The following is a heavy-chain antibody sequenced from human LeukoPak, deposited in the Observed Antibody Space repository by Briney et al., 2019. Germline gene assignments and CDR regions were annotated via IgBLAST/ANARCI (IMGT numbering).Heavy chain of an antibody. CDR1: GFTFSNYW. J-gene: IGHJ4*02. CDR3: ARAESGSFDY. V-gene: IGHV3-7*01. CDR2: IKTDGSEK. Sequence: GSLRLSCEGSGFTFSNYWMGWVRQAPGKGLQWVANIKTDGSEKYYVDSVKGRFTISRDNAKNSLYLQMNSLRTEDTAVYYCARAESGSFDYWGQGTLVTVSS. D-gene: IGHD3-3*01.